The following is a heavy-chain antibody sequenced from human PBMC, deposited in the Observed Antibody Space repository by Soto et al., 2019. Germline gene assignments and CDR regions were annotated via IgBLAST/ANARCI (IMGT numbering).Heavy chain of an antibody. J-gene: IGHJ4*02. CDR1: GYTFTSYG. CDR3: ARNGLVGSVLYYFDY. CDR2: ISAYNGNT. Sequence: ASVKVSCKASGYTFTSYGISWVRQAPGQGLEWMGWISAYNGNTNYAQKLQGRVTMTTDTSTSTAYMELRSLRSDDTAVYYCARNGLVGSVLYYFDYWGQRTPFTASS. V-gene: IGHV1-18*01. D-gene: IGHD1-26*01.